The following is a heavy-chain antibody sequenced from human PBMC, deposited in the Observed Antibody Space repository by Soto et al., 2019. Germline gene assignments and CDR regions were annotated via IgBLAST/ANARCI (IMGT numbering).Heavy chain of an antibody. V-gene: IGHV3-23*01. CDR1: GFTFSSYA. J-gene: IGHJ6*03. CDR3: ANTVSVRGVIWRRDYYYYMDV. Sequence: PGGSLRLSCAASGFTFSSYAMSWVRQAPGKGLEWVSAISGSGGSTYYADSVKGRFTISRDNSKNTLYLQMNSLRAEDTAVYYCANTVSVRGVIWRRDYYYYMDVWGKGNTVTVS. CDR2: ISGSGGST. D-gene: IGHD3-10*01.